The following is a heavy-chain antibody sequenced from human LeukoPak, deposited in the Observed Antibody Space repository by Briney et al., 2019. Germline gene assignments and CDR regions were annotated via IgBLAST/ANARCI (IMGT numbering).Heavy chain of an antibody. CDR1: GFTFSSYS. J-gene: IGHJ3*02. CDR3: ARDRHPTYYYDSSGYFGVGDAFDI. CDR2: ISSSSSYI. D-gene: IGHD3-22*01. Sequence: GGSLRLSCADSGFTFSSYSMNWVRQAPGKGLEWVSSISSSSSYIYYADSVKGRFTISRDNAKNSLYLQMNSLRAEDTAVYYCARDRHPTYYYDSSGYFGVGDAFDIWGQGTMVTVSS. V-gene: IGHV3-21*01.